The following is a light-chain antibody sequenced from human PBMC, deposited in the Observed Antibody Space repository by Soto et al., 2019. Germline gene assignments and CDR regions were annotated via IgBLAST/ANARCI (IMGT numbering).Light chain of an antibody. CDR1: QSVSNN. Sequence: EILLSPSPGTPSLSPGERATPSCRASQSVSNNYLAWYQQKPGQDPRLLIYAESTRATGVSARFSGSGSGTGFTLTINSLQSEDFAVYYCQQYNDWPSFGPGTKVDIK. CDR2: AES. CDR3: QQYNDWPS. V-gene: IGKV3-15*01. J-gene: IGKJ3*01.